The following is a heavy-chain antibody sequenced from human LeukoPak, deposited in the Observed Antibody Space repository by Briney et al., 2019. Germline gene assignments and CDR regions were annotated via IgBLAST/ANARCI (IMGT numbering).Heavy chain of an antibody. Sequence: SETLSLTCAASGGSISSSDWWSWVRQPPGRGLEWIGYIYRSEDTSYNPSLKSRVTMSVDKSKNQFSLKLSSVTAADTAVYYCARDPHCSSSDCPYDYWGQGTLVIVSS. V-gene: IGHV4-4*02. CDR3: ARDPHCSSSDCPYDY. J-gene: IGHJ4*02. D-gene: IGHD2-2*01. CDR1: GGSISSSDW. CDR2: IYRSEDT.